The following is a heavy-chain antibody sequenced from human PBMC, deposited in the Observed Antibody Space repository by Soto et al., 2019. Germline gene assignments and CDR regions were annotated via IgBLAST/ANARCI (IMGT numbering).Heavy chain of an antibody. CDR2: ISYDGNNK. Sequence: GGSLRLSCAASEFTFSNYAMHWVRQAPGKGLQWLAVISYDGNNKYYADSVKGRFTISRDNSKNTLYLQMNSLRAEDTAVYYCAKESSLWFGELLSDYYYGMDVWGQGTTVTVSS. CDR3: AKESSLWFGELLSDYYYGMDV. J-gene: IGHJ6*02. V-gene: IGHV3-30*18. D-gene: IGHD3-10*01. CDR1: EFTFSNYA.